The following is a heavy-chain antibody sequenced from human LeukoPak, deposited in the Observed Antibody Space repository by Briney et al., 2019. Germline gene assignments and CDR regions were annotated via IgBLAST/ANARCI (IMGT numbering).Heavy chain of an antibody. Sequence: QAWGSLRLSCAASGFTFSSYAMSWVRQAPGKGLEWVSAISGSGGSTYYADSVKGRFTISRDNSKNTLYLQMNSLRAEDTAVYYCAKIRQPNYSSRGGDYYFDYWGQGTLVTVSS. J-gene: IGHJ4*02. CDR1: GFTFSSYA. CDR2: ISGSGGST. D-gene: IGHD6-13*01. CDR3: AKIRQPNYSSRGGDYYFDY. V-gene: IGHV3-23*01.